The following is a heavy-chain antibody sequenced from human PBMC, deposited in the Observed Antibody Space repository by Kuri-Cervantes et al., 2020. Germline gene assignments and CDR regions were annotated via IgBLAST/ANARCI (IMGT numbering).Heavy chain of an antibody. CDR3: ARGEYQLLNHWYFDL. D-gene: IGHD2-2*01. Sequence: AETVPCKASGGTFISYAISWLRQAPGQGLEWMGGSIPVFGTSNYAQKFQGRVTITTDESTSTAYMELTSLRSEDTAVYYFARGEYQLLNHWYFDLWGRGTLVTVSS. CDR2: SIPVFGTS. J-gene: IGHJ2*01. V-gene: IGHV1-69*05. CDR1: GGTFISYA.